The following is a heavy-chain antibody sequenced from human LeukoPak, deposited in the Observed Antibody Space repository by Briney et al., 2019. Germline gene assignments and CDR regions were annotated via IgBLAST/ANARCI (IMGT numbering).Heavy chain of an antibody. Sequence: PGGSLRLSCAASGFTFSDYYMSWIRQAPGKGLEWVSYISSSGSTIYYADSVKGRFTISRDNAKNSLYLQMNSLRAEDTAVYYCARGSHELPAAIVNAFDIWGQGTMVTVSS. CDR1: GFTFSDYY. CDR2: ISSSGSTI. J-gene: IGHJ3*02. D-gene: IGHD2-2*01. CDR3: ARGSHELPAAIVNAFDI. V-gene: IGHV3-11*01.